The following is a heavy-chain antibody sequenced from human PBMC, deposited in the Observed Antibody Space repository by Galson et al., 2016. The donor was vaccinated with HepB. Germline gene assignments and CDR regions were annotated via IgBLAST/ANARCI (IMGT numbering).Heavy chain of an antibody. CDR2: IYHTGTT. D-gene: IGHD2-15*01. CDR1: GGSLSTRNW. Sequence: LTCAVSGGSLSTRNWWSWIRQTPGQGLEWIGEIYHTGTTNYNPSLKSRITMSLDKSKNQFSLKLNSVTAADTAVYYCASLGYCSGGDCYSVDWGQGTMVTVSS. V-gene: IGHV4-4*02. J-gene: IGHJ4*02. CDR3: ASLGYCSGGDCYSVD.